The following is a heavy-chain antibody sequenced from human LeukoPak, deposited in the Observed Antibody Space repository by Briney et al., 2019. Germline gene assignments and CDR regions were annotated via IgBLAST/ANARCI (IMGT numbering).Heavy chain of an antibody. CDR2: INPNSGGT. D-gene: IGHD4-23*01. CDR3: ARETLGGRGYYYYGMDV. V-gene: IGHV1-2*06. Sequence: ASVKASCKASGYTFTGYYMHWVRQAPGQGLEWMGRINPNSGGTNYAQRFQGRVTITADESTSTAYMELSSLRSEDTAVYYCARETLGGRGYYYYGMDVWGQGTTVTVSS. CDR1: GYTFTGYY. J-gene: IGHJ6*02.